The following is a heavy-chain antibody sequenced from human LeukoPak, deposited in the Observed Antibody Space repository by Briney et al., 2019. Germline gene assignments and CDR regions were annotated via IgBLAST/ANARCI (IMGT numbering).Heavy chain of an antibody. CDR3: ARGGYYYGSGSFDY. D-gene: IGHD3-10*01. J-gene: IGHJ4*02. Sequence: PSETLSLTCTVSGGSISSYYWSWIQQPPGKGLEWIGYIYYSGSTNYNPSLKSRVTISVDTSKNQFSLKLSSVTAADTAVYYCARGGYYYGSGSFDYWGQGTLVTVSS. CDR2: IYYSGST. V-gene: IGHV4-59*01. CDR1: GGSISSYY.